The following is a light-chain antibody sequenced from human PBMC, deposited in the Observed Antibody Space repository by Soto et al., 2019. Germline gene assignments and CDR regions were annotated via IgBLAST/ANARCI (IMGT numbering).Light chain of an antibody. V-gene: IGKV3-11*01. J-gene: IGKJ3*01. CDR2: DAS. Sequence: EIVLTQSPATLCLSQGERATLSCRASQSVSRHLAWYQQKPGQAPRLLIYDASNRATGIPARFSGSGSATYFTLTISSLEPEDCAVYYCQQRSNWATFGPGTNVDIK. CDR3: QQRSNWAT. CDR1: QSVSRH.